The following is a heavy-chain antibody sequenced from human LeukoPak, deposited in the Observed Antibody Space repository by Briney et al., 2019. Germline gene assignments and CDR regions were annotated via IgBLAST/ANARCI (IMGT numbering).Heavy chain of an antibody. D-gene: IGHD3-22*01. V-gene: IGHV4-59*01. Sequence: SETLSLTCTVSGGSISSYYWSWIRQPPGKGLEWIGYIYYSGSTNYNPSLKSRVTISVDTSKNQFSLKLSSVTAADTAVYYCARDLPPYDSSGYDPWGQGTLVTVSS. J-gene: IGHJ5*02. CDR2: IYYSGST. CDR1: GGSISSYY. CDR3: ARDLPPYDSSGYDP.